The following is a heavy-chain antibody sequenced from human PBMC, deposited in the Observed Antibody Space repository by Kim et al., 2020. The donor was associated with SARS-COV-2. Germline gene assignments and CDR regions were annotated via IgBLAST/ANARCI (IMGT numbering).Heavy chain of an antibody. J-gene: IGHJ4*02. Sequence: GGSLRLSCAASGFTFSSYWMHWVRQAPGKGLVWVSRINSDGSSTSYADSVKGRFTISRDNAKNTLYLQMNSLRAEDTAVYYCARVSSRYSSSWPAYYWGQGTLVTVSS. D-gene: IGHD6-13*01. V-gene: IGHV3-74*01. CDR2: INSDGSST. CDR1: GFTFSSYW. CDR3: ARVSSRYSSSWPAYY.